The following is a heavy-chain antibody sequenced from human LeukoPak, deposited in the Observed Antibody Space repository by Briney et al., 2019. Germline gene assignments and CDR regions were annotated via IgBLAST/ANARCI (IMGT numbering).Heavy chain of an antibody. CDR1: GDSISSGDYY. CDR3: ARGEMATSFDY. CDR2: ISSSGST. D-gene: IGHD5-24*01. Sequence: SETLSLTCAVSGDSISSGDYYWSWIRQPAGKGLEWIGRISSSGSTNYNPSLKSRVTISVDTSKNQFSLKLSSVTAADTAVYYCARGEMATSFDYWGQGTLVTVSS. V-gene: IGHV4-61*02. J-gene: IGHJ4*02.